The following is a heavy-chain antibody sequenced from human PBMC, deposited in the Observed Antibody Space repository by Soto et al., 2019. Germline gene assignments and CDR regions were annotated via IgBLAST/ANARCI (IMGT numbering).Heavy chain of an antibody. CDR1: GFIFNNYA. CDR2: ISAGGVSQ. J-gene: IGHJ4*02. Sequence: GGSLRLSCAASGFIFNNYAISWVRQAPWKGLEWVSFISAGGVSQNYADSVKGRFTISRDNSKNMVYLQMNSLRAEDTAVYYCSKDGDFYDCVTGYYITGHYFDYLGQGTPVTVSS. V-gene: IGHV3-23*01. D-gene: IGHD3-9*01. CDR3: SKDGDFYDCVTGYYITGHYFDY.